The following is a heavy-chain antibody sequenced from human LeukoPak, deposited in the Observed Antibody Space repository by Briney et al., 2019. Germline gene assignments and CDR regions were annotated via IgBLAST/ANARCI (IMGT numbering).Heavy chain of an antibody. J-gene: IGHJ4*02. Sequence: GGSLRLSCAASGLTFSTYWMTWVRQAPPGKGLEWVANINEDGSAKNYVDSVKGRFTISRDNAKGSLYLQMNSLRVEDTAVYYCARWLGYGYGLVYWGQGTQVTVSS. V-gene: IGHV3-7*01. CDR1: GLTFSTYW. D-gene: IGHD5-18*01. CDR3: ARWLGYGYGLVY. CDR2: INEDGSAK.